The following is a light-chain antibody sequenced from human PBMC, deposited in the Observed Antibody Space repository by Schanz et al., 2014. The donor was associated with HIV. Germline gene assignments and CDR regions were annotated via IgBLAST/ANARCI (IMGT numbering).Light chain of an antibody. CDR1: SSDVGSYNL. Sequence: QSALTQPASVSGSPGQSITISCTGTSSDVGSYNLVSWYQQHPGQAPKLLIYDVTYRPSGISNRFSGSKSGYTASLTISGLQADDEADYYCSSYTTSSTLVFGGGTKLTVL. J-gene: IGLJ2*01. CDR3: SSYTTSSTLV. CDR2: DVT. V-gene: IGLV2-14*02.